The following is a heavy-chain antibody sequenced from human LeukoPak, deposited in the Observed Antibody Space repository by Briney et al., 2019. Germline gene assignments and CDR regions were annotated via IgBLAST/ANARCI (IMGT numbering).Heavy chain of an antibody. CDR2: IYYSGST. CDR3: AGLYYYGSGSGDY. D-gene: IGHD3-10*01. Sequence: PSETLSLTCTVSGGSISSYYWSWIRQPPGKGLEWIGYIYYSGSTNYNPSLKSRVTISVDTSKNQFSLKLSSVTAADTAVYYCAGLYYYGSGSGDYWGQGTLVTVSS. CDR1: GGSISSYY. V-gene: IGHV4-59*08. J-gene: IGHJ4*02.